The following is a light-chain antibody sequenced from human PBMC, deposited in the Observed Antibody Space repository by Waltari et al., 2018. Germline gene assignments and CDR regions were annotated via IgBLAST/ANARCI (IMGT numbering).Light chain of an antibody. V-gene: IGLV2-14*03. CDR3: CSYTTTGPVV. CDR2: DVN. J-gene: IGLJ2*01. Sequence: QSVLTQPASVSGSPGQSITIYCTGTSSDLGTYNYVSWYQQHPGRAPKLIIFDVNVRPSWVSNRFSGSKSGNTAFLTISGLQTEDEGHFYCCSYTTTGPVVFGGGTKLTVL. CDR1: SSDLGTYNY.